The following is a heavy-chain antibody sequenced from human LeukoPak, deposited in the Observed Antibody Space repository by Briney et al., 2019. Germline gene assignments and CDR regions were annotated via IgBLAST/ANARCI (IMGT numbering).Heavy chain of an antibody. J-gene: IGHJ4*02. CDR2: INPNSGGT. D-gene: IGHD1-26*01. CDR3: ARCTSGSFNAQFDY. CDR1: GYTFTGYY. Sequence: ASVKVSCKASGYTFTGYYMHWVRQAPGQGPEWMGWINPNSGGTNYAQKFQGRVTMTRDTSISTAYMELSRLRSDDTAVYYCARCTSGSFNAQFDYWGQGTLVTVSS. V-gene: IGHV1-2*02.